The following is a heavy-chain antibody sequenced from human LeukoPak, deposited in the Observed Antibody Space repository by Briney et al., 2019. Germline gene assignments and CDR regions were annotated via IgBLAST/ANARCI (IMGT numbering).Heavy chain of an antibody. CDR2: IYYSGST. CDR1: GGSISSYY. J-gene: IGHJ4*02. V-gene: IGHV4-59*08. Sequence: SETLSLTCTVSGGSISSYYWSWIRQPPGKGLEWIGYIYYSGSTNYNPSLKSRVTISVDTSKNQFSLKLSSVTAADTAVYYCARQEGLYGDYVSFDYWGQGTLVTVSS. D-gene: IGHD4-17*01. CDR3: ARQEGLYGDYVSFDY.